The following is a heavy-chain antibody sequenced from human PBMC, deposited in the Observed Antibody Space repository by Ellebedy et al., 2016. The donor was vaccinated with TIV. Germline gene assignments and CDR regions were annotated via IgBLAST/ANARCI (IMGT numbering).Heavy chain of an antibody. V-gene: IGHV3-7*01. CDR1: GFTFSSYW. CDR2: IKQEGSEK. Sequence: GESLKISCAASGFTFSSYWMSWVRQAPGKGLEWVANIKQEGSEKYYVDSVKGRFTISRDNAKNSLYLQMNSLRAEDTAVYYCARDYYFDYWGQGTLVTVSS. CDR3: ARDYYFDY. J-gene: IGHJ4*02.